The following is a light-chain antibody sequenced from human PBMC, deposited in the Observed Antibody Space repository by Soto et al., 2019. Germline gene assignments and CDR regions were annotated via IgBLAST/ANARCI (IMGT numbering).Light chain of an antibody. J-gene: IGLJ1*01. CDR2: EVS. CDR1: SSDVGIYNY. Sequence: QSALTQPPSASGSPGQSVTISCTGTSSDVGIYNYVSWYQQHPGKAPKLIIYEVSKRPSGVPDRFSGSKSGNTASLTVSGLQAEDEADYDCSSYAGSNTLYVFGTGTKLTVL. CDR3: SSYAGSNTLYV. V-gene: IGLV2-8*01.